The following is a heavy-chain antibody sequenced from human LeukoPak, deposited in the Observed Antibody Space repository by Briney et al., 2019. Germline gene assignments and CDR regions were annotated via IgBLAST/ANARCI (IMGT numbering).Heavy chain of an antibody. V-gene: IGHV3-7*01. J-gene: IGHJ5*02. CDR3: ARDLSMDRFDP. CDR1: GFTFSSYW. CDR2: IKQDGSEK. Sequence: GGSPQISCAASGFTFSSYWVSWGRQASGEGLEWVANIKQDGSEKYYVDSVKGRFTISRDNAKNSLYLQMNSLRAEDTAVYYCARDLSMDRFDPWGQGTLVTVSS. D-gene: IGHD2/OR15-2a*01.